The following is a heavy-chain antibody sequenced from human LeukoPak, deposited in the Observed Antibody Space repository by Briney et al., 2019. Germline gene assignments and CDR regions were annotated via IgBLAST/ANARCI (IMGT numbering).Heavy chain of an antibody. CDR3: ARDPPAVRTNTYA. V-gene: IGHV3-9*01. J-gene: IGHJ5*02. CDR1: GFKFADFA. Sequence: AGGSLRLSCAASGFKFADFAMHWVRQAPGKGLEWVSGISWNTNTVGYADSVKGRFTISRDNAKNTLYLQMNSLRAEDTAVYYCARDPPAVRTNTYAWGQGTLVTVSS. D-gene: IGHD4/OR15-4a*01. CDR2: ISWNTNTV.